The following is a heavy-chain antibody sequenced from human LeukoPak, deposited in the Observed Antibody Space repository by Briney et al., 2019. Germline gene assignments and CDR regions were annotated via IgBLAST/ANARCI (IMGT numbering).Heavy chain of an antibody. V-gene: IGHV3-30*02. J-gene: IGHJ4*02. CDR2: IRYDGSNK. D-gene: IGHD3-10*01. CDR1: GFTFSSYG. Sequence: EGSLRLSCAASGFTFSSYGMHWVRQAPGKGLEWVAFIRYDGSNKYYADSVKGRFTISRDNSKNTLYLQMNSLRAEDTAVYYCAKDPGGDTYGSGSYYDWWGQGTLVTVSS. CDR3: AKDPGGDTYGSGSYYDW.